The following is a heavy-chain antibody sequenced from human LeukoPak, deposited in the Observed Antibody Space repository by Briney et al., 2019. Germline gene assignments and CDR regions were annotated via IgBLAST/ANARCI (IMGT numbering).Heavy chain of an antibody. CDR3: AKVPDYGDERDY. J-gene: IGHJ4*02. CDR2: ISWNRGSI. CDR1: GFTFDDYA. Sequence: GRSLRLSCAASGFTFDDYAMHWVRQAPGKGLEWVSGISWNRGSIGYADSVKGRFTISRDNGKNSLYLQINRLRAEDTALYYCAKVPDYGDERDYLGQGTLVTVSS. D-gene: IGHD4-17*01. V-gene: IGHV3-9*01.